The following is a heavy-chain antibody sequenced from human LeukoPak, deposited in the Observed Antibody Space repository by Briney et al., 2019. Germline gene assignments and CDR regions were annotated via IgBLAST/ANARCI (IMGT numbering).Heavy chain of an antibody. D-gene: IGHD6-13*01. CDR2: IVVGSGNT. V-gene: IGHV1-58*02. Sequence: ASVKVSCKASGFTFTSSAMQWVRQARGQRLEWIGWIVVGSGNTNYAQKFQERVTITRDMSTSTAYMELSSLRSEDTAVYYCAALPLSSSWYIFAYWGQGTLVTVSS. CDR1: GFTFTSSA. J-gene: IGHJ4*02. CDR3: AALPLSSSWYIFAY.